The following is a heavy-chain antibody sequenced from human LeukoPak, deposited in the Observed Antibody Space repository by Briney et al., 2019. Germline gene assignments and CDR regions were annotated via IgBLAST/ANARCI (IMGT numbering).Heavy chain of an antibody. J-gene: IGHJ6*02. CDR1: GYNFGTRW. V-gene: IGHV5-51*01. CDR3: ARGAYGSGSYYNYYGMDV. Sequence: GASLKISCKGSGYNFGTRWVAWVRQMPGKGLEWMGIIYPGDSDARYSPSFQGQVTISADKSINTAYLQWSSLKASDTAIYFCARGAYGSGSYYNYYGMDVWGQGTTVTVSS. D-gene: IGHD3-10*01. CDR2: IYPGDSDA.